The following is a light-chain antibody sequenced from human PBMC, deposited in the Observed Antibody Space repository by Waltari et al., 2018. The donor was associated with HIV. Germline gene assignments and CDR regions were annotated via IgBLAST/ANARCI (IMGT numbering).Light chain of an antibody. CDR1: QKILFSSTNKNY. Sequence: DIVLTQSPVSLAVSLGERATMNCKSSQKILFSSTNKNYLSWYQQRPGQPPRLLIYWASSRESGVPERFTGSGSGTNFTLTISRLQADDVAVYFCQQYYSTPRTFGQGTKV. CDR3: QQYYSTPRT. V-gene: IGKV4-1*01. J-gene: IGKJ1*01. CDR2: WAS.